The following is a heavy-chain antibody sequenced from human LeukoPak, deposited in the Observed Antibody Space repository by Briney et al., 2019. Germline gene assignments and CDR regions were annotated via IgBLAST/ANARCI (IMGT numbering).Heavy chain of an antibody. J-gene: IGHJ5*02. Sequence: ASVKVSCKASGYTFTSYDINWVRQATGQGLEWMGWMNPNSGNTGYAQKFQGRVTITRNTSISTAYMELSSLRSDDTAVYYCARNWVYYYGSGSYYNGWFDPWGQGTLVTVSS. CDR3: ARNWVYYYGSGSYYNGWFDP. CDR2: MNPNSGNT. V-gene: IGHV1-8*03. CDR1: GYTFTSYD. D-gene: IGHD3-10*01.